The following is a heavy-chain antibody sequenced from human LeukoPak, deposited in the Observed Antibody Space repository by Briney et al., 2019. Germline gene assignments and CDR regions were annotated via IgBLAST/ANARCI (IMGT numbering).Heavy chain of an antibody. D-gene: IGHD3-3*01. CDR3: ARECRSGYYPNYFDY. V-gene: IGHV4-61*08. CDR2: IYYSGST. J-gene: IGHJ4*02. CDR1: GGSISSGGYY. Sequence: SETLSLTCTVSGGSISSGGYYWSWIRQPPGKGLEWIGYIYYSGSTNYNPSLKSRVTISVDTSKNQFSLKLSSVTAADTAVYYCARECRSGYYPNYFDYWGQGTLVTVSS.